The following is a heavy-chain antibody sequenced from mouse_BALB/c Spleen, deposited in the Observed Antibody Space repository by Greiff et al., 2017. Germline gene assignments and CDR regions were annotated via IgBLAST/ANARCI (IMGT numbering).Heavy chain of an antibody. V-gene: IGHV1-12*01. CDR3: ARRDYGNYYFDY. J-gene: IGHJ2*01. CDR2: IYPGNGDT. CDR1: GYTFTSYN. D-gene: IGHD2-1*01. Sequence: LQQPGAELVKPGASVKMSCKASGYTFTSYNMHWVKQTPGQGLEWIGAIYPGNGDTSYNQKFKGKATLTADKSSSTAYMQLSSLTSEDSAVYYCARRDYGNYYFDYWGQGTTLTVSS.